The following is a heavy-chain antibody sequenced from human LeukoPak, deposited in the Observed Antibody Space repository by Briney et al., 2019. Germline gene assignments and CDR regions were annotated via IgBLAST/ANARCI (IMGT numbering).Heavy chain of an antibody. V-gene: IGHV4-4*07. D-gene: IGHD3-10*01. CDR3: ARGKPRGPPKNYYFDY. Sequence: SETLSLTCSVSGGSINRYYFSWIRQPAGKALEWIGRIYSNGSPDYNPSLNSRVTMSVDTSKNQVSLKLSSVTAADTAVYYCARGKPRGPPKNYYFDYWGQGTLVTVSS. CDR1: GGSINRYY. CDR2: IYSNGSP. J-gene: IGHJ4*02.